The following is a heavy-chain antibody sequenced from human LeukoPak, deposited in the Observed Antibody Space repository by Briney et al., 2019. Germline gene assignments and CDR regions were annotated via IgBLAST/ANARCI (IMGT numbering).Heavy chain of an antibody. CDR1: GFTLSSYS. CDR3: ARDRDYAFDY. Sequence: GGSLRLSCAASGFTLSSYSMNWVRQAPGKGLEWISYIDSDTYGNTIYYADIVKGRFTISRDNAKNSLYLQMNSLRDGDTALYYCARDRDYAFDYWGQGTLVTVSS. D-gene: IGHD4-17*01. V-gene: IGHV3-48*02. J-gene: IGHJ4*02. CDR2: IDSDTYGNTI.